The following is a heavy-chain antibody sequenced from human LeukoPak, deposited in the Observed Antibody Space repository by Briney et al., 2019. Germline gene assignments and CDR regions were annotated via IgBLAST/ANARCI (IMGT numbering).Heavy chain of an antibody. CDR2: IKRDGSEM. D-gene: IGHD3-16*01. J-gene: IGHJ5*02. CDR1: GFNFSNYW. CDR3: ARGQTLMP. Sequence: PGGSLRLSCATSGFNFSNYWMSWVRQAPGKGLEWVANIKRDGSEMYSVASVKGRFTISRDNAEKSLYLQMNSLRGEDTAVYYCARGQTLMPWGQGTLVTVSS. V-gene: IGHV3-7*01.